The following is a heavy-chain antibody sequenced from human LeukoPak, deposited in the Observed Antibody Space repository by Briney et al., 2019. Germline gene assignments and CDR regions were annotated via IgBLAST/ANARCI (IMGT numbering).Heavy chain of an antibody. V-gene: IGHV1-69*04. CDR2: IIPILGIA. CDR1: GGTFSSYA. J-gene: IGHJ4*02. Sequence: SVKVSCKASGGTFSSYAISWVRQAPGQELEWMGRIIPILGIANYAQKFQGRVTITADKSTSTAYMELSSLRSEDTAVYYCAVVPAAIYYFDYWGQGTLVTVSS. D-gene: IGHD2-2*01. CDR3: AVVPAAIYYFDY.